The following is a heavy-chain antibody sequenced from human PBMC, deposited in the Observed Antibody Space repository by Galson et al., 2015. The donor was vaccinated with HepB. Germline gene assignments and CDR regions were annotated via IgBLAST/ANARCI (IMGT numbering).Heavy chain of an antibody. CDR1: GMNYRVYR. Sequence: SLRLSCAASGMNYRVYRMSWVREAQGKGLECVANINQVGSDKDYEDSVKGRFTVSRDNAKNSLYLQMDSLRVEDTAIYYCARWNYAYDSWGQGIQVTVPS. D-gene: IGHD1-7*01. CDR3: ARWNYAYDS. CDR2: INQVGSDK. V-gene: IGHV3-7*03. J-gene: IGHJ5*01.